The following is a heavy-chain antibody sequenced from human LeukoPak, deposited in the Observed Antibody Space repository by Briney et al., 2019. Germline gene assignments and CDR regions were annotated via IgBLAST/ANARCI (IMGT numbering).Heavy chain of an antibody. CDR2: IYYSGST. J-gene: IGHJ4*02. CDR3: ARSPGGYCSSTSCYDPYYFDY. CDR1: GGSISSYY. Sequence: ASETLSLTCSVSGGSISSYYWSWIRQHPGKGLEWIGYIYYSGSTYYNPSLKSRVTISVDTSKNQFSLKLSSVTAADTAVYYCARSPGGYCSSTSCYDPYYFDYWGQGTLVTVSS. D-gene: IGHD2-2*01. V-gene: IGHV4-59*06.